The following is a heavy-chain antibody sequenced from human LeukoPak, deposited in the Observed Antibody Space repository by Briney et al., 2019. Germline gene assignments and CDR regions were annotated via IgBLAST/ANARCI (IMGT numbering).Heavy chain of an antibody. D-gene: IGHD4-17*01. Sequence: GGSLRLSCAATGFTLCDYYMSSIRQAPGKGLEWVSYISSSSSYTNYADSVKGRFTISRDNAKNSLYLQMNSLRAEDTAVYYSARDRAYGVYNWFDPWGQGTLVTVSS. V-gene: IGHV3-11*05. J-gene: IGHJ5*02. CDR1: GFTLCDYY. CDR2: ISSSSSYT. CDR3: ARDRAYGVYNWFDP.